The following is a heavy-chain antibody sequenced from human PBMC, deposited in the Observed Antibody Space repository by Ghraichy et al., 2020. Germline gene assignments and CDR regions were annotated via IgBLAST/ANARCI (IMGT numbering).Heavy chain of an antibody. D-gene: IGHD3-22*01. J-gene: IGHJ4*02. V-gene: IGHV3-7*05. Sequence: GESLNISCAASGFTFSSYWMSWVRQAPGKGLEWVANIKQDGSEKYYVDSVKGRFTISRDNAKNSLYLQMNSLRAEDMAVYYCARVIVVLTFDYWGRGTLVTVSS. CDR2: IKQDGSEK. CDR1: GFTFSSYW. CDR3: ARVIVVLTFDY.